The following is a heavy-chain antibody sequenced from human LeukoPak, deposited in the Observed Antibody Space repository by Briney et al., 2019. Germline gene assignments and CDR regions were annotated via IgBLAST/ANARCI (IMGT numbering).Heavy chain of an antibody. Sequence: SETLSLTCTVSGGSISGSGYYWTWTRHHPGEGLEWLGFIHPGGVIYYHPSLSRRLIISANTSKNPMSLKLSSVTAADTAVYYCARGGVTAKGGDCWGQGTLVTVSS. CDR3: ARGGVTAKGGDC. J-gene: IGHJ4*02. V-gene: IGHV4-31*03. CDR2: IHPGGVI. CDR1: GGSISGSGYY. D-gene: IGHD5-18*01.